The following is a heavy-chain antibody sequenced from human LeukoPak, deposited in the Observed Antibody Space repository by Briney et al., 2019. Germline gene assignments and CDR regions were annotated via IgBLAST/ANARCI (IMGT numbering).Heavy chain of an antibody. CDR3: ARDRVRATYAFDI. CDR1: GDSISSSPYY. D-gene: IGHD1-26*01. J-gene: IGHJ3*02. CDR2: ISYSGDT. V-gene: IGHV4-39*07. Sequence: SETLSLTCTVSGDSISSSPYYWGWIRQPPGKGLEWIGSISYSGDTYYNPSLKSRVTISVDTSKNQFSLKLTSVTAADTAVYYCARDRVRATYAFDIWGQGTMVTVSS.